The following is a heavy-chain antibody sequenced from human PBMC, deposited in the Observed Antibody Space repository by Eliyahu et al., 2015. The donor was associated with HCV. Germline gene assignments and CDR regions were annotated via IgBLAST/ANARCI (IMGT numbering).Heavy chain of an antibody. Sequence: QVQLHQWGAGLLRPSETLSXTCEVSGASFSASYYNWIXQSPGKGXAWIGEVTPSGRTNYXPSLRSRLSISVDRSKNQFALTLSSVTAADTGVYYCARHYCSGGSCSYEYSGLDVWGHGTTVIVS. CDR3: ARHYCSGGSCSYEYSGLDV. J-gene: IGHJ6*02. V-gene: IGHV4-34*01. CDR2: VTPSGRT. CDR1: GASFSASY. D-gene: IGHD2-15*01.